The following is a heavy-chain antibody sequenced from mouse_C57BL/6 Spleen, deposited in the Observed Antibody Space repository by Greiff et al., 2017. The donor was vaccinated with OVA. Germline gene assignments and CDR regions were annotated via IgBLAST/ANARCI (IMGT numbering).Heavy chain of an antibody. Sequence: QVQLKQPGTELVKPGASVKLSCKASGYTFTSYWMHWVKQRPGQGLEWIGNINPSNGGTNYNEKVKSKATLTVDKSSSTAYMQLSSLTSEDYAVYYCARYPYYYEGYFDVWGKGTTVTVSS. CDR2: INPSNGGT. CDR3: ARYPYYYEGYFDV. D-gene: IGHD2-4*01. V-gene: IGHV1-53*01. CDR1: GYTFTSYW. J-gene: IGHJ1*03.